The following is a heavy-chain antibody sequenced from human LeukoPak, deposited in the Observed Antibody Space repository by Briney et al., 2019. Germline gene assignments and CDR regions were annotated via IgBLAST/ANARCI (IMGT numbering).Heavy chain of an antibody. Sequence: GGSLRLSCAASGFPVSANYMTWVRQAPGKGPEWVSVIYATGDTHYAESVKGRFTISRDNSNNILHLQMNSLRAEDTAVYYCARDLYQSRWGQGTLVTVSS. CDR1: GFPVSANY. V-gene: IGHV3-66*01. CDR2: IYATGDT. D-gene: IGHD2-2*01. J-gene: IGHJ4*02. CDR3: ARDLYQSR.